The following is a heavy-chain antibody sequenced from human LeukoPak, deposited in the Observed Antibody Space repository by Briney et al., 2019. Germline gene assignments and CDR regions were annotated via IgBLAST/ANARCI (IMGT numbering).Heavy chain of an antibody. Sequence: SVKVSCKASGYTFTSYGISWVRQAPGQGLEWMGRIIPIFGTTNYAQKFQGRVAITADESTSTVYMELSSLRSEDTAVYYCARKTSPDIAIDYWGQGTLVTVSS. CDR1: GYTFTSYG. D-gene: IGHD2-15*01. CDR2: IIPIFGTT. CDR3: ARKTSPDIAIDY. J-gene: IGHJ4*02. V-gene: IGHV1-69*13.